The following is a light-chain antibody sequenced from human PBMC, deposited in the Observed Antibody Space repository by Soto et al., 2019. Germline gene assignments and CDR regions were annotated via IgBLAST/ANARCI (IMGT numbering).Light chain of an antibody. Sequence: EIVLTQSPGTLSLSPGERATVSCRASQSVNNNYLAWYQQKPGQAPRLLISGASSRATGIPDRFSGSGSGTDFTLTINSLEPADFALYFCQQYGSSPYTFGQGPKLEIK. CDR2: GAS. V-gene: IGKV3-20*01. CDR3: QQYGSSPYT. J-gene: IGKJ2*01. CDR1: QSVNNNY.